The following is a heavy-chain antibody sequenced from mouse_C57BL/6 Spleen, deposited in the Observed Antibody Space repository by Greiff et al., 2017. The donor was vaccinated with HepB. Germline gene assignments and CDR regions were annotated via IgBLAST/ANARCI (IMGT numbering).Heavy chain of an antibody. CDR3: ARPPYGSSGVWYFDV. CDR1: GYTFTSYW. D-gene: IGHD1-1*01. Sequence: QVQLQQPGAELVKPGASVKLSCKASGYTFTSYWMHWVKQRPGQGLEWIGMIHPNSGSTNYNEKFKSKATLTVDKSSSTAYMQLSSLTSEDSAVYYCARPPYGSSGVWYFDVWGTGTTVTVSS. CDR2: IHPNSGST. J-gene: IGHJ1*03. V-gene: IGHV1-64*01.